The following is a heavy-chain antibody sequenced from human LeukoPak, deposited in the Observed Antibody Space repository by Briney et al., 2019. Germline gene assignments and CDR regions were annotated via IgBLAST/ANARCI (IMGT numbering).Heavy chain of an antibody. CDR3: AINGGGDSGYGNFGY. CDR2: IKWNSDSI. J-gene: IGHJ4*02. Sequence: SLTLSCPDSGLTFHHYALLWVRLVPAAGLEGAAGIKWNSDSIGYADSVKGRFTTSRDNAKNSLYLQMNSLRAEDTAFYYCAINGGGDSGYGNFGYWGQGTLVTVSS. CDR1: GLTFHHYA. D-gene: IGHD5-12*01. V-gene: IGHV3-9*01.